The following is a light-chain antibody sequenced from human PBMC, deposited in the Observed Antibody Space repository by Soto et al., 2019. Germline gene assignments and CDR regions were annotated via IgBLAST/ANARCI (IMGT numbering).Light chain of an antibody. Sequence: QSALTQPASVSGSPGQSITISCTGTSSDIGTYNYVSWYQQHPGKAPKLMIYDVSDRPLGVSNRFSGSKSGNTASLTISGLQTEDEADYYCCSYTSSVTEVFGTGTKLTVL. CDR2: DVS. V-gene: IGLV2-14*01. J-gene: IGLJ1*01. CDR1: SSDIGTYNY. CDR3: CSYTSSVTEV.